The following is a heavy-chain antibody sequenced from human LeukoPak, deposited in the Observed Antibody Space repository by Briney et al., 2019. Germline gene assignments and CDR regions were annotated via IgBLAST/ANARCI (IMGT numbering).Heavy chain of an antibody. CDR3: AREGGGYSYGYLTYYYYMGV. CDR1: GGSISSGSYY. V-gene: IGHV4-61*02. Sequence: PSETLSLTCTVSGGSISSGSYYWSWIWQPAGKGLEWIGRIYTSGSTNYNPSLKSRVTISVDTSKNQFSLKLSSVTAADTAVYYCAREGGGYSYGYLTYYYYMGVWGKGTTVTVSS. CDR2: IYTSGST. D-gene: IGHD5-18*01. J-gene: IGHJ6*03.